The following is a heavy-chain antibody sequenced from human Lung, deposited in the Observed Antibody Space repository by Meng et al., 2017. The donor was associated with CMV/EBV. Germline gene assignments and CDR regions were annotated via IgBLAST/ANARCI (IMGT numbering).Heavy chain of an antibody. V-gene: IGHV1-18*01. CDR3: ARAGAAVTTHFDF. Sequence: QVQVVQSGAEFQKPGASVNVSCKASGYTFGIFGITWVRQAPGQGLEWVGWISAENGNTNYAQKFQGRVTLTTDTSTKTAYMDLRGLRSDDSAVYYCARAGAAVTTHFDFWGRGTLVTVSS. CDR2: ISAENGNT. D-gene: IGHD4-17*01. J-gene: IGHJ4*02. CDR1: GYTFGIFG.